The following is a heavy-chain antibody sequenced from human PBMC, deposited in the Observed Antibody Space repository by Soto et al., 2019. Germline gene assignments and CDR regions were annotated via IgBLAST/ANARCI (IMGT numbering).Heavy chain of an antibody. CDR2: IYPGDSDT. D-gene: IGHD3-22*01. V-gene: IGHV5-51*01. CDR3: ARLLGAAAAGSDYYDSSGYYLDY. CDR1: GYSFTSYW. Sequence: PGESLKISCKGSGYSFTSYWIGWVRQMPGKGLEWMGIIYPGDSDTRYSPSFQGQVTISADKSISTAYLQWSSLKASDTAMYYCARLLGAAAAGSDYYDSSGYYLDYWGQGTLVTVSS. J-gene: IGHJ4*02.